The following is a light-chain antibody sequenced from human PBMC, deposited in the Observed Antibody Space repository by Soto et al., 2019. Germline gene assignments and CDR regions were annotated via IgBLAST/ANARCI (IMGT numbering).Light chain of an antibody. CDR2: ATS. CDR1: QSVTPN. CDR3: QQYNVWPPYT. J-gene: IGKJ2*01. Sequence: EIVMTQSPATLSLSPGEIATLSCRASQSVTPNLAWYQQKPGQAPRLLIYATSTRATGVPARFSGSGSGTEFTLTISSLQSEDFAVYYCQQYNVWPPYTFGQGTTVEIK. V-gene: IGKV3-15*01.